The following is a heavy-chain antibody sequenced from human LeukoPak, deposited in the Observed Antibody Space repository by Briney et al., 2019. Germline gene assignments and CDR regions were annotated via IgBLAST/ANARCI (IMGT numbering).Heavy chain of an antibody. V-gene: IGHV1-2*06. Sequence: GASVKVSCKASGYTFTGYYMHWVRQAPGQGLEWMGRINPNSGGTNYAQKFQGRVTMTRDTSISTAYVELSRLRSDDTAVYYCARDRIAVAGPRDYFDYWGQGTLVTVSS. CDR3: ARDRIAVAGPRDYFDY. D-gene: IGHD6-19*01. J-gene: IGHJ4*02. CDR2: INPNSGGT. CDR1: GYTFTGYY.